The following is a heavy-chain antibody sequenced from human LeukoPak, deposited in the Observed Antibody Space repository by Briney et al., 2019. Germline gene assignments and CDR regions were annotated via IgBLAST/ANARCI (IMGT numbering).Heavy chain of an antibody. CDR2: ISYDGSNK. Sequence: PGGSLRLSCAASGFTFSSYGMHWVRQAPGKGLEWVAVISYDGSNKYYADSVKGRFTISRDNSKNTLYLQMNSLRAEDTAVYYCAKGEWLQLWFGDYWGQGTLVTVSS. V-gene: IGHV3-30*18. CDR1: GFTFSSYG. CDR3: AKGEWLQLWFGDY. J-gene: IGHJ4*02. D-gene: IGHD5-18*01.